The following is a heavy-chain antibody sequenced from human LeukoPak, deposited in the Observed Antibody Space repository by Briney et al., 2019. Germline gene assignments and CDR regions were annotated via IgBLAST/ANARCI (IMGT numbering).Heavy chain of an antibody. Sequence: PWASVKVSCKASGYTFTSYDINWVRQATGQGLEWMGWMNPNSGNTGYAQKFQGRVTMTRNTSISTAYMELSSLRSEDTAVYYCARGSNYYDSSGSLTGAFDIWGQGTMVTVSS. CDR2: MNPNSGNT. CDR1: GYTFTSYD. D-gene: IGHD3-22*01. J-gene: IGHJ3*02. CDR3: ARGSNYYDSSGSLTGAFDI. V-gene: IGHV1-8*01.